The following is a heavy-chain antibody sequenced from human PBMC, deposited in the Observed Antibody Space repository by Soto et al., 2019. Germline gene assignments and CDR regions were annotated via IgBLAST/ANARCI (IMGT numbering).Heavy chain of an antibody. Sequence: GGSLRLSCAASGFTFSSYAMSWVRQAPGQGLEWVSRINSDGSSTSYADSVKGRFTISRDNAKNTLYLQMNSLRAEDTAVYYCARGDYDILTGYALWDYYMDVWGKGTTVTVSS. CDR3: ARGDYDILTGYALWDYYMDV. J-gene: IGHJ6*03. D-gene: IGHD3-9*01. CDR1: GFTFSSYA. V-gene: IGHV3-74*01. CDR2: INSDGSST.